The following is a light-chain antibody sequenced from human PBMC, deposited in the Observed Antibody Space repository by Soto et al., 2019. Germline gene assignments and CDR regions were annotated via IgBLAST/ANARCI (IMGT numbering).Light chain of an antibody. CDR1: SFNIGSNS. V-gene: IGLV1-44*01. Sequence: QSVLTQPPSASGTPGQRVTISCSGSSFNIGSNSVNWYQHVPGTAPQLLIHSDNQRPSGVSVRFSASKSDTSASLAISGLQSADEAAYYCAAWDASLNSPLFGGGTKLTVL. CDR3: AAWDASLNSPL. CDR2: SDN. J-gene: IGLJ2*01.